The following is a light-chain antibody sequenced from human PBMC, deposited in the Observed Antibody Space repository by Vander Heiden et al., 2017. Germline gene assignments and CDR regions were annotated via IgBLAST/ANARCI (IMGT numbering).Light chain of an antibody. J-gene: IGLJ1*01. CDR3: CSYTRSSTRV. Sequence: QSALTQPASVSGSPGQSITISCTGTSSDIGDHDHVSWYQQHPGKVPKVIMYEVSKRPSGVSNRCSGSKSGTTASPTISGLQAEDDADYYCCSYTRSSTRVFGTGTKVTVL. CDR1: SSDIGDHDH. CDR2: EVS. V-gene: IGLV2-14*01.